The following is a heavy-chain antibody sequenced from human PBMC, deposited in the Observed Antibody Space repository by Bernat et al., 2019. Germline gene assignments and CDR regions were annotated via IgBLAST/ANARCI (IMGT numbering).Heavy chain of an antibody. J-gene: IGHJ4*02. CDR3: ARGSLYGDAYYFDY. CDR2: IYYSVST. CDR1: GGSISSSTYY. Sequence: QLQLQESGPGLVKPSEILSLTCSVSGGSISSSTYYWGWIRQPPGKGLEWIGSIYYSVSTYYNPSLKSRVTISVDTSKNQFSLKLSSVTAADTAVYYCARGSLYGDAYYFDYWGQGTLVTVSS. D-gene: IGHD4-17*01. V-gene: IGHV4-39*01.